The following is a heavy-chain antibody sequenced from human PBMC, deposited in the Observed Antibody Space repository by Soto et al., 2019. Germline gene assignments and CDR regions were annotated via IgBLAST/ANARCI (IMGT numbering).Heavy chain of an antibody. D-gene: IGHD6-13*01. J-gene: IGHJ5*02. CDR3: AKDRGSSLYHWFDP. Sequence: EVLLLESGGGLVQPGGSLRISCAASGFTFSSYGMSWVRQAPGKGLEWVSVISDGGGSTFYADSVKGRFTISRDNSKNTLYLQMNGLRADGTAVYYCAKDRGSSLYHWFDPWGQGTLVTVSS. CDR2: ISDGGGST. V-gene: IGHV3-23*01. CDR1: GFTFSSYG.